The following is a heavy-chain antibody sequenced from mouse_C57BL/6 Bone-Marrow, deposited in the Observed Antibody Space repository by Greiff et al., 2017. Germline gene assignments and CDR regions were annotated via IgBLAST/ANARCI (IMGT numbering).Heavy chain of an antibody. V-gene: IGHV5-17*01. J-gene: IGHJ1*03. Sequence: DVKLQESGGGLVKPGGSLTLSCAASGFTFSDYGMHWVRQAPEKGLEWVAYISSGSSTIYYADTVKGRFTISRDNAKNTLFLQMTSLRSEDTAMYYCARIGSSPYWYFDVWGTGTTVTDSS. CDR1: GFTFSDYG. CDR2: ISSGSSTI. CDR3: ARIGSSPYWYFDV. D-gene: IGHD1-1*01.